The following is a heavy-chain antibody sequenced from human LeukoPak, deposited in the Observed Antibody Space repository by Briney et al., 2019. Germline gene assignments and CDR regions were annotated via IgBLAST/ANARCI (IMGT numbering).Heavy chain of an antibody. V-gene: IGHV3-21*01. Sequence: GGSLRLXCAASGFTFSSYSMNWVRQAPGKGLEWVSSISSSSSYIYYADSVKGRFTISRDNAKNSLYLQMNSLRAEDTAVYYCARSGELSGYDFYYWGQGTLVTVSS. CDR1: GFTFSSYS. D-gene: IGHD5-12*01. J-gene: IGHJ4*02. CDR3: ARSGELSGYDFYY. CDR2: ISSSSSYI.